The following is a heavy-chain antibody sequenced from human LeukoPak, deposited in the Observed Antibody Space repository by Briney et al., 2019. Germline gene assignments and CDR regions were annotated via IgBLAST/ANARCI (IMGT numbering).Heavy chain of an antibody. J-gene: IGHJ6*02. D-gene: IGHD6-13*01. Sequence: GGSLRLSCAASGFTFSDYYMGWIRQAPGKGLEWVSYISSSGSTIYYADSVKGRFTIYRDNAKNSLYLQMNSLRAEDTAVYYCARDRSSSWPPYYYYYGMDVWGQGTTVTVSS. CDR1: GFTFSDYY. V-gene: IGHV3-11*04. CDR2: ISSSGSTI. CDR3: ARDRSSSWPPYYYYYGMDV.